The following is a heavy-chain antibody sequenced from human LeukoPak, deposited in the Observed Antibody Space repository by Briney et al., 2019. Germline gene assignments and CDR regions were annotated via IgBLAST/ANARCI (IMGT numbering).Heavy chain of an antibody. Sequence: PGGSLRLSCAASGFTFSSYSMNWVRQAPGKGLEWVSYISSGSTSIYYGDSVKGRFTISRDNAKNSLYLQMNSLRVEDTAVYYCARDRGAGWYYDTSGYRTVGVFDIWGQGTMVTVSS. V-gene: IGHV3-48*01. D-gene: IGHD3-22*01. CDR3: ARDRGAGWYYDTSGYRTVGVFDI. CDR1: GFTFSSYS. J-gene: IGHJ3*02. CDR2: ISSGSTSI.